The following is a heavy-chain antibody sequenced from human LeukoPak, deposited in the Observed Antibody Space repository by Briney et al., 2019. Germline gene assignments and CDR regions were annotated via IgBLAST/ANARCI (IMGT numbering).Heavy chain of an antibody. Sequence: GGSLRLSCAASGFTFSSYEMNWVRQAPGKGLEWVSYISSSGSTIYYADSVKGRFTISRDNAKNSLYLQMNSLRAEDTAVYYCVLEIQLWSYFDYWGQGTLVTVSS. CDR2: ISSSGSTI. D-gene: IGHD5-18*01. CDR1: GFTFSSYE. V-gene: IGHV3-48*03. J-gene: IGHJ4*02. CDR3: VLEIQLWSYFDY.